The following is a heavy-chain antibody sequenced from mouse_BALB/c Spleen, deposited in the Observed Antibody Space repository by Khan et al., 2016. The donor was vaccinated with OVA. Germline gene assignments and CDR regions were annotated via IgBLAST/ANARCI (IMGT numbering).Heavy chain of an antibody. D-gene: IGHD1-1*01. Sequence: QIQLVQSGPELKKPGETVKISCKASGYTFTNYGMNWVKQSPGKGLKWMGWINTYTGEPTYIDDFNSRFAFSLETSASTAYLQINNLRNEDMATYFCARFRDYYTNSSYYFASWGQGTTLTVSS. CDR1: GYTFTNYG. CDR2: INTYTGEP. V-gene: IGHV9-1*02. CDR3: ARFRDYYTNSSYYFAS. J-gene: IGHJ2*01.